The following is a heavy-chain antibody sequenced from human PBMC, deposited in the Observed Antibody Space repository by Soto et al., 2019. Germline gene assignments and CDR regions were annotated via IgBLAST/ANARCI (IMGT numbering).Heavy chain of an antibody. J-gene: IGHJ4*02. CDR1: GFTFDDYA. Sequence: EVQLVESGGGLVQPGRSLRLSCAASGFTFDDYAMHWVRQAPGKGLEWVSGISWNSGSIGYADSVKGRFTISRDNAKNSLYLQMNSLRSEDMALYYCAKDMAWGIAVAVTPWHIDYWGQGTLVTVSS. CDR3: AKDMAWGIAVAVTPWHIDY. D-gene: IGHD6-19*01. V-gene: IGHV3-9*03. CDR2: ISWNSGSI.